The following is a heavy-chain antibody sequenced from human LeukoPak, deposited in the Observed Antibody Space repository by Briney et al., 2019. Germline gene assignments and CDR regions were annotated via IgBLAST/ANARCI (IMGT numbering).Heavy chain of an antibody. CDR1: GGSISSGSYY. J-gene: IGHJ4*02. V-gene: IGHV4-61*02. Sequence: PSETLSLTCTVSGGSISSGSYYWSWIRQPAGKGLEWIGRIYTNGHTNYDPSLKSRVTISADTSKNQFSLNLSFVTAADTAVYYCARVGVGATTVDYWGQGTLVTVSS. CDR3: ARVGVGATTVDY. CDR2: IYTNGHT. D-gene: IGHD1-26*01.